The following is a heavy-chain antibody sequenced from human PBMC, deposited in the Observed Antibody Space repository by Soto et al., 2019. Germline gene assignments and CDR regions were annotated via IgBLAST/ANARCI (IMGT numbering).Heavy chain of an antibody. D-gene: IGHD4-17*01. Sequence: EVQLVESGGGLVQPGGSLRLSCAASGFTFSRYSMNWVRQAPGKGLEWVSYISSSSSTIYYADSVKGRFTISRDNAKNSLYLHMNSLRDEDTAVYYCARNLTTVVTSYWYFDLWGRGTLVTVSS. CDR1: GFTFSRYS. J-gene: IGHJ2*01. CDR3: ARNLTTVVTSYWYFDL. CDR2: ISSSSSTI. V-gene: IGHV3-48*02.